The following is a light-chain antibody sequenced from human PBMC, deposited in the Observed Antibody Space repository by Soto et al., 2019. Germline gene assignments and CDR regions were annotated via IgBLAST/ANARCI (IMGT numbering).Light chain of an antibody. J-gene: IGLJ1*01. CDR2: EGS. V-gene: IGLV2-23*01. Sequence: QSVLTQPASVSGSPGQSITIACTGTSSDVGSYNLVSWYQQRPGKAPKLIIYEGSKRPSGVSIRFSASKSGNTASLTISGLQAEDESDYYCCSYARSGTSVFGTGTKLTVL. CDR1: SSDVGSYNL. CDR3: CSYARSGTSV.